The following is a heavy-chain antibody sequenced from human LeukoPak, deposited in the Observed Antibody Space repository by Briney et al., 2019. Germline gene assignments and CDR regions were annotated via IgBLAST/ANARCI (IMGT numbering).Heavy chain of an antibody. CDR3: ARRPSAMAPFDY. D-gene: IGHD5-18*01. CDR1: GGSISSSSHY. V-gene: IGHV4-39*01. CDR2: IYYNGNT. Sequence: SETLSLTCTVSGGSISSSSHYWGWIRQSPGKGLEWIGSIYYNGNTYYGPSLKSRATISVDTSKNQYSLNLYSVTAADTAVYYCARRPSAMAPFDYWGQGTLVTVSS. J-gene: IGHJ4*02.